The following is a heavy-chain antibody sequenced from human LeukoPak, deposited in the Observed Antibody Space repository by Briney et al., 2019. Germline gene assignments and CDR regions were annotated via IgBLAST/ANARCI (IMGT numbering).Heavy chain of an antibody. CDR1: GFSFNDCT. J-gene: IGHJ4*02. D-gene: IGHD2-15*01. Sequence: GGSLRLSCAASGFSFNDCTMNWVRQAPGKGLEWVAVISNDGTTYYIDSVKGRFTNSRDNSKNPLYLQMTGLRAEDTAVYFCSKRVINTPFYDWGQGTLVTVSS. CDR3: SKRVINTPFYD. V-gene: IGHV3-23*01. CDR2: ISNDGTT.